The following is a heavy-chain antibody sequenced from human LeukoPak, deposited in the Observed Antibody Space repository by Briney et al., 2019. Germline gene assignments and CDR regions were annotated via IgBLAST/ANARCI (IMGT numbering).Heavy chain of an antibody. CDR1: GYTFTSYG. J-gene: IGHJ4*02. D-gene: IGHD3-22*01. CDR3: ARGLTISPHYYDSSGYYSY. Sequence: ASVKVSCKASGYTFTSYGISWVRQAPGQGLEWMGWISAYNGNTNYAQKLQGRVTMTTDTSTSTAYMELRSLRSDDTAVYYCARGLTISPHYYDSSGYYSYWGQGTLVTVSS. V-gene: IGHV1-18*01. CDR2: ISAYNGNT.